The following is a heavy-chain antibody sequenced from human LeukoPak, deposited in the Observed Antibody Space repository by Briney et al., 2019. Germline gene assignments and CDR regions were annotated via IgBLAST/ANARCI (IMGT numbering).Heavy chain of an antibody. J-gene: IGHJ5*02. CDR3: ARDQGLWFGEPNWFDP. V-gene: IGHV3-11*01. CDR2: ISSSGSTI. Sequence: GGSLRLSCAASGFTFSDYYMSWIRQAPGKGLEWVSYISSSGSTIYYADSVKGRFTISRDNAKNSLYLQMNSLRAEDTAVYYCARDQGLWFGEPNWFDPWGQGTLVTVSS. D-gene: IGHD3-10*01. CDR1: GFTFSDYY.